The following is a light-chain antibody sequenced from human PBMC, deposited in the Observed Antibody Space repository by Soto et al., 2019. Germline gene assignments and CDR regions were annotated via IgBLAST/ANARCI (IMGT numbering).Light chain of an antibody. CDR3: CSYAGNYILV. V-gene: IGLV2-11*01. J-gene: IGLJ2*01. Sequence: QSALTQPRSVSGSPGQSVTISCTGTSSDVGSYNYVSWYQQHPGKAPKLMIYDVSKRPSGVPDRFSGSKSGNTASLTISGLQAEDEADYYCCSYAGNYILVFGGGTKVT. CDR1: SSDVGSYNY. CDR2: DVS.